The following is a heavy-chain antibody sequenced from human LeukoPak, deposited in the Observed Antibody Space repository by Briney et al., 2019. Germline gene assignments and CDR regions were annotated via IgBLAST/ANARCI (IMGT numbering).Heavy chain of an antibody. D-gene: IGHD1-26*01. J-gene: IGHJ4*02. Sequence: GGSLRLSCAASGITFSSYAMHWVRQAPGKGLEWVAVIPYDGSNKYYADSVKGRFTISRDNSKNTLYLQMNSLRAEDTAVYYCARTGGSYYGYYFDYWGQGTLVTVSS. CDR3: ARTGGSYYGYYFDY. V-gene: IGHV3-30*04. CDR1: GITFSSYA. CDR2: IPYDGSNK.